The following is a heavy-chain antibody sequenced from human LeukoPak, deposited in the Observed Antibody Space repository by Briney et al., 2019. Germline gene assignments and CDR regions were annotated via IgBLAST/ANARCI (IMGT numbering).Heavy chain of an antibody. CDR2: ISSSGST. J-gene: IGHJ4*02. V-gene: IGHV4-61*02. Sequence: SETLSLTCTVSGDSISSGDYYWSWIRQPAGKGLEWIGRISSSGSTNYNPSLKSRVTISVDTSKNQFSLKLSSVTAADTAVYYCARDASVAGTNWGQGTLVTVSS. CDR1: GDSISSGDYY. D-gene: IGHD6-19*01. CDR3: ARDASVAGTN.